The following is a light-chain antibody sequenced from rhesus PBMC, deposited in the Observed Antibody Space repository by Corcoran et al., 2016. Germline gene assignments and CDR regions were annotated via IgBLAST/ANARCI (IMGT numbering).Light chain of an antibody. CDR1: QGISDY. V-gene: IGKV1-36*02. Sequence: DIQMTQSPSSLSASVGDRVTITCRASQGISDYLSWYQQKPGKPPKRLIYAASSLESGVPSRFSGSGSGTEFTLTINSLQPDDFAVYYCLQGYRTPLTFGGGTKVELK. J-gene: IGKJ4*01. CDR2: AAS. CDR3: LQGYRTPLT.